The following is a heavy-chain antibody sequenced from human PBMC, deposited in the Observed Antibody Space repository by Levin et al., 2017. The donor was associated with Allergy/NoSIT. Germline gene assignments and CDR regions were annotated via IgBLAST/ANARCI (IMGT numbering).Heavy chain of an antibody. V-gene: IGHV1-2*02. CDR2: INPNSGGT. J-gene: IGHJ4*02. D-gene: IGHD1-1*01. CDR1: GYTFTGYY. Sequence: GESLKISCKASGYTFTGYYMHWVRQAPGQGLEWMGWINPNSGGTNYAQKFQGRVTMTRDTSISTAYMELSRLRSDDTAVYYCARGGRATGTTSMDYWGQGTLVTVSS. CDR3: ARGGRATGTTSMDY.